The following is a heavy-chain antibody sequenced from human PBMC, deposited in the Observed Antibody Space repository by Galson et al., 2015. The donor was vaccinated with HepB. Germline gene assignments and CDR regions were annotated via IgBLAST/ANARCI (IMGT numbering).Heavy chain of an antibody. Sequence: SLRLSCAASGFTFSSYGMHWVRQAPGKGLEWVAVISYDGSNKYYADSVKGRLTISRDNSKNTLYLQMNSLRAEDTAVYYCATRGIGIRFLEWLPPFDYWGQGTLVTVSS. D-gene: IGHD3-3*01. V-gene: IGHV3-30*03. CDR3: ATRGIGIRFLEWLPPFDY. CDR1: GFTFSSYG. J-gene: IGHJ4*02. CDR2: ISYDGSNK.